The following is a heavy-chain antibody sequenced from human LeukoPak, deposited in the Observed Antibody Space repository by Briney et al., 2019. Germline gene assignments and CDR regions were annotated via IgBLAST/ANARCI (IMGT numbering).Heavy chain of an antibody. CDR1: GFTFSNYA. Sequence: GGSLRLSCAASGFTFSNYAMSWVRQAPGKGLEWVSAIGGSSQNTNYADSVKGRFTISRDNSRNTLYLDMNILRAEDTAVYYCAKTVTTQAYHWYFDLWGRGTLVTVSS. J-gene: IGHJ2*01. CDR2: IGGSSQNT. V-gene: IGHV3-23*01. D-gene: IGHD4-17*01. CDR3: AKTVTTQAYHWYFDL.